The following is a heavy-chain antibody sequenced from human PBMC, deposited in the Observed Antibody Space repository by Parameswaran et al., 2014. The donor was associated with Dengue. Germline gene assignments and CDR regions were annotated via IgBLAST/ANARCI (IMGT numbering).Heavy chain of an antibody. J-gene: IGHJ6*02. D-gene: IGHD3-10*01. CDR3: ARGRYYYGSGITEYYGMDV. CDR2: ISAYNGNT. V-gene: IGHV1-18*01. Sequence: WVRQAPGQGLEWMGWISAYNGNTNYAQKLQGRVTMTTDTSTSTAYMELRSLRSDDTAVYYCARGRYYYGSGITEYYGMDVWGQGTTVTVSS.